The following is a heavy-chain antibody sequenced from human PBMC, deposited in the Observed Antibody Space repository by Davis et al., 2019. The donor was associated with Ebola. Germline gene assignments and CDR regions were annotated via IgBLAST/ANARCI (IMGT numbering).Heavy chain of an antibody. V-gene: IGHV1-18*01. Sequence: ASVHVSCQASVYTFTSYGISWVRQAPGQGLEGMGWISAYNGNTNKAQKLQGRVTMTTDTSTSTAYMELRSLRSDDTAVYYCARCRPVGYDFWSGYYYYYYMDVWGKGTTVTVSS. J-gene: IGHJ6*03. CDR2: ISAYNGNT. CDR3: ARCRPVGYDFWSGYYYYYYMDV. D-gene: IGHD3-3*01. CDR1: VYTFTSYG.